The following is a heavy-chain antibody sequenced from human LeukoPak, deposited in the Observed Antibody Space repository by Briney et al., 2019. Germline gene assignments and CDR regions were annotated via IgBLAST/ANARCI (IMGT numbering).Heavy chain of an antibody. J-gene: IGHJ5*02. CDR2: MNHSGSA. Sequence: PSETLSLTCAVYGGSFSGYYWTWIRQPPGKGLEWIGEMNHSGSANYNPSLKSRVTISVDTSKNQCSLRLSSVTAADTAIYYCARGPTTVTVRFGFDPWGQGTLVTVSS. CDR3: ARGPTTVTVRFGFDP. D-gene: IGHD4-17*01. V-gene: IGHV4-34*01. CDR1: GGSFSGYY.